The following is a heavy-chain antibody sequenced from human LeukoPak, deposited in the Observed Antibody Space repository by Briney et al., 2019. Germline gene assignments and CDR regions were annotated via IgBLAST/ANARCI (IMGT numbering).Heavy chain of an antibody. Sequence: GASVKVSCKASGYTFTSYGISWVRQAPGQGLEWMGWISAYNGNTNYAQKLQGRVPMTTDTSTSTAYMELTSLRAEDTAVYYCAKWSDCSDGSCGKTHFDCWGQGTLVTVSS. CDR3: AKWSDCSDGSCGKTHFDC. CDR1: GYTFTSYG. V-gene: IGHV1-18*01. J-gene: IGHJ4*02. CDR2: ISAYNGNT. D-gene: IGHD2-15*01.